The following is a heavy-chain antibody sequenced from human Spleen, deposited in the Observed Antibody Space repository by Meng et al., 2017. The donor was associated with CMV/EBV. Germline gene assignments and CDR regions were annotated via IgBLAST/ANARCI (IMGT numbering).Heavy chain of an antibody. V-gene: IGHV5-51*01. CDR3: ARHATSYAFYGMDV. CDR1: GYSFASYW. CDR2: IYPGDSDT. Sequence: GESLKISCKGSGYSFASYWIGWVRQMPGKGLEWMAMIYPGDSDTRYSPSFQGQVTISADKSITTAYLQWSSLKASDTAMYYCARHATSYAFYGMDVWGQGTTVTVSS. D-gene: IGHD5-18*01. J-gene: IGHJ6*02.